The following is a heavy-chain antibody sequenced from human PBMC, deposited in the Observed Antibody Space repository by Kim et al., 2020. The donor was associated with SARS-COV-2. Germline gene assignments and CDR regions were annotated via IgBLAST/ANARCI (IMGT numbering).Heavy chain of an antibody. CDR2: ISGSGGST. Sequence: GGSLRLSCAASGFTFSSYAMSWVRQAPGKGLEWVSAISGSGGSTYYADSVKGRFTISRDNSKNTLNLQMNSLRAEDTAVYYCVLVPAAISYYYYSFMDVWGKGTTVTVSS. CDR1: GFTFSSYA. D-gene: IGHD2-2*01. V-gene: IGHV3-23*01. CDR3: VLVPAAISYYYYSFMDV. J-gene: IGHJ6*04.